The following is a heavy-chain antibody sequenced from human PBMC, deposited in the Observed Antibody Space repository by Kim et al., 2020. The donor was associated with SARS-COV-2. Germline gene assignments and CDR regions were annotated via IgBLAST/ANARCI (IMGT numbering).Heavy chain of an antibody. V-gene: IGHV3-48*02. J-gene: IGHJ4*02. CDR2: ISSSSSPI. Sequence: GSLRLSCAASGFTFSTYSMNWVRQAPGKGLEWVSYISSSSSPIHYADSVKGRFTISRDNAKNSLYLQMNSLRDEDTAVYYCARDLGYCRGGRCFPLDYWGQGTLVTVSS. CDR1: GFTFSTYS. D-gene: IGHD2-15*01. CDR3: ARDLGYCRGGRCFPLDY.